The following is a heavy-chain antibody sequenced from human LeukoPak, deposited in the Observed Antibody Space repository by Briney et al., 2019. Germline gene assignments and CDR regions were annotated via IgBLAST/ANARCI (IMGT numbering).Heavy chain of an antibody. D-gene: IGHD2-8*02. CDR3: AGAPRVEGTVGPLDI. Sequence: ASVKVSCKASGYTFTDYYIHWVRQAPGQGLRWMGWINPKPGATFYAQNFQGRVIMTRDTSISTAYMELSRLRSDDTAVYYCAGAPRVEGTVGPLDIWGQGTMVTVSS. V-gene: IGHV1-2*02. CDR1: GYTFTDYY. CDR2: INPKPGAT. J-gene: IGHJ3*02.